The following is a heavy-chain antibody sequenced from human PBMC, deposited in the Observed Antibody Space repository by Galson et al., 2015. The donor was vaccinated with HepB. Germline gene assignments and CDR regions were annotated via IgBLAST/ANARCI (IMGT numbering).Heavy chain of an antibody. Sequence: SLRLSCAASGFTFDDYAMHWVRQAPGKGLEWVSGISWNSGSIGYADSVKGRFTISRDNAKNSLYLQMNSLRAEDTALYYCAKSESGSYYAFDYWGHGTLVTVPS. V-gene: IGHV3-9*01. J-gene: IGHJ4*01. CDR2: ISWNSGSI. CDR1: GFTFDDYA. D-gene: IGHD1-26*01. CDR3: AKSESGSYYAFDY.